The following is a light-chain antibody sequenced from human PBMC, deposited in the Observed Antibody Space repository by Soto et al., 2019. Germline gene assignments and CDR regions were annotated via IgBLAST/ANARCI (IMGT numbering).Light chain of an antibody. CDR2: DNN. Sequence: QPVLTQPPSVSAAPGQTVTISCSGSSSNIGNNPVCWYQQLPGTAPKLLIYDNNKRPSGIPDRFSGSRSGTSATLGITGLQTGDEADYYCGTWDSSLSAGVFGGGTKLTVL. CDR1: SSNIGNNP. J-gene: IGLJ3*02. V-gene: IGLV1-51*01. CDR3: GTWDSSLSAGV.